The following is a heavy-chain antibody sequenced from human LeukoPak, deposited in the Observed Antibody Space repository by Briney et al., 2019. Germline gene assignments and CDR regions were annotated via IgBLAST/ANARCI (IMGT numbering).Heavy chain of an antibody. J-gene: IGHJ4*02. CDR1: GFTFSSYS. D-gene: IGHD6-6*01. Sequence: PGGSLRLSCAASGFTFSSYSMNWVRQAPGKGLEWVSYISSSSSTIYYADSVKGRFTISRDNAKNSLYPQMNSLRAGDTAVYYCAREPIAALLLDWGQGTLVTVSS. CDR2: ISSSSSTI. V-gene: IGHV3-48*01. CDR3: AREPIAALLLD.